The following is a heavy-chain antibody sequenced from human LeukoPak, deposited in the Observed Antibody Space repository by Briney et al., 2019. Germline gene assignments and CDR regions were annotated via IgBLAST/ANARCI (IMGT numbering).Heavy chain of an antibody. V-gene: IGHV4-4*07. CDR2: IHTSGIA. J-gene: IGHJ3*02. Sequence: KTSETLSLTCTVSGGSISSYNWSWIRQPAGKRLEWIGRIHTSGIANYNPSFESRVTISVDTSKNQFSLKLSSVTAADTAVYYCARDGGDDAFDIWGQGTMVTVSS. CDR3: ARDGGDDAFDI. CDR1: GGSISSYN. D-gene: IGHD3-10*01.